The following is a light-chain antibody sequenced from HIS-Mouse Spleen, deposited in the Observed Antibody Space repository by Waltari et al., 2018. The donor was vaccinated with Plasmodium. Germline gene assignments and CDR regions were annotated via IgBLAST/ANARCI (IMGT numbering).Light chain of an antibody. V-gene: IGLV3-10*01. CDR3: YSTDSSGNHRV. Sequence: SYELTQPPSVSVSPGHTARIPCPGDALPKKYAYWSQQKSGQAPVLVIYEDSKRPSGIPERFSGSSSGTMATLTISGAQVEDEADYYCYSTDSSGNHRVFGGGTKLTVL. J-gene: IGLJ3*02. CDR1: ALPKKY. CDR2: EDS.